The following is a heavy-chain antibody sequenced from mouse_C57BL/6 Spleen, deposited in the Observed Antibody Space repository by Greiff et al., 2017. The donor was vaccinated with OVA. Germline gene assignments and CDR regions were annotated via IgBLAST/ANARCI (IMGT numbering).Heavy chain of an antibody. CDR3: ASPYYSNYDYFDY. CDR2: IDPNSGGT. D-gene: IGHD2-5*01. CDR1: GYTFTSSW. J-gene: IGHJ2*01. Sequence: VKLQQLGAELVKPGASVKLSCKALGYTFTSSWMPWVKQRPGRGLEWIGRIDPNSGGTKYNEKFKSKATLTVDKPSSTAYMQLSSLTSEDSAVYYCASPYYSNYDYFDYWGQGTTLTVSS. V-gene: IGHV1-72*01.